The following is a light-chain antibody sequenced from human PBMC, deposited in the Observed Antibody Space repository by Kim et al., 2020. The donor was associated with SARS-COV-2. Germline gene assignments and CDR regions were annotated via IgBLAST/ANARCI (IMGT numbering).Light chain of an antibody. CDR1: QGGRDK. CDR2: DAS. Sequence: SPGESATLACRASQGGRDKLAWYQQKPGQPPRLLIYDASTRATDIPARFSGSGSGTEFTLTISSLQSEDFALYFCQEYNNWPPVTFGGGTKVDIK. J-gene: IGKJ4*01. V-gene: IGKV3-15*01. CDR3: QEYNNWPPVT.